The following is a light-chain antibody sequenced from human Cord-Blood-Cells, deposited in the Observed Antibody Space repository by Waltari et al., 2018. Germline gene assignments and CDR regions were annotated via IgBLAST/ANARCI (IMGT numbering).Light chain of an antibody. CDR3: CSYAGSYTWV. Sequence: QSALTQPRSVSGSPGQSVTLSCTGTSSDVGGYNYVSWYQQHPGKAPKLMLYDVSKRPSGVPDRFSGSKSGNTASLTISGLKAEDEADYYCCSYAGSYTWVFGGGTKLTVL. CDR2: DVS. CDR1: SSDVGGYNY. V-gene: IGLV2-11*01. J-gene: IGLJ2*01.